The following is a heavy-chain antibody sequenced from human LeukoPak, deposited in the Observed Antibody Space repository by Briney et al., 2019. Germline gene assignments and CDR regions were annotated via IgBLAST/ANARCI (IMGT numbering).Heavy chain of an antibody. Sequence: ASVKVSCKASGYTFMSYGISWVRQAPAQGLEWVGGIIPIFGTANYAQKFQGRVTITTDESTSTAYMELSSLRSEDTAVYYCAREGWYGAFDICGQGTMVTVSS. CDR3: AREGWYGAFDI. D-gene: IGHD6-19*01. V-gene: IGHV1-69*05. J-gene: IGHJ3*02. CDR2: IIPIFGTA. CDR1: GYTFMSYG.